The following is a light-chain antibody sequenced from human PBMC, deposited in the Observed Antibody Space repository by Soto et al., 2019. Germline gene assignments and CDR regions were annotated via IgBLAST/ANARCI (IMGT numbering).Light chain of an antibody. CDR3: SSYAGAHIV. J-gene: IGLJ1*01. Sequence: QSVLTQPPSASGSPGQSVTISCTGTSSDVGGYNYVSWYQQHPGKAPKLMIYDVSQRPSGVPDRFSGSKSGNTASLTVSGLQAEDEADYYCSSYAGAHIVCGTGTKLTV. CDR1: SSDVGGYNY. V-gene: IGLV2-8*01. CDR2: DVS.